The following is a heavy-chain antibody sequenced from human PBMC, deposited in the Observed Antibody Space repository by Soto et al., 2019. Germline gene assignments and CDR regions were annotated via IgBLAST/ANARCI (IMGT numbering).Heavy chain of an antibody. CDR2: ISAYNGNT. Sequence: ASVKVSCKASGYTFTSYGISRVRHAPGQGLEWMGWISAYNGNTNYAQKLQGRVTMTTDTSTSTAYMELRSLRSDDTAVYYCARDWVAAAGTSFDYWGQGTLVTVSS. J-gene: IGHJ4*02. V-gene: IGHV1-18*04. D-gene: IGHD6-13*01. CDR1: GYTFTSYG. CDR3: ARDWVAAAGTSFDY.